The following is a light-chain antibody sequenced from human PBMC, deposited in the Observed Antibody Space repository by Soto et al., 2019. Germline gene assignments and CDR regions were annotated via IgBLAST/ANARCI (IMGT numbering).Light chain of an antibody. CDR2: AAS. CDR1: QGISSY. CDR3: QQRKDYPLT. V-gene: IGKV1-9*01. Sequence: DIQWTQSPSFLSASVGDRVTITCRASQGISSYLAWFQQKPGRAPKLLVYAASTLQSGVPSRFSGSGSGTEFTLTISSLQPEDFATYYCQQRKDYPLTFGGGTKVDIK. J-gene: IGKJ4*01.